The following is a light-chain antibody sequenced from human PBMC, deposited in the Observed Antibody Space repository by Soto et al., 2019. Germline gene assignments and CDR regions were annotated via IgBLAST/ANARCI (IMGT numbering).Light chain of an antibody. CDR3: QQFHTYYT. CDR1: QNINAW. Sequence: DIQMTQSPSTLSASVGDRVTITCRASQNINAWLAWYQQKPGKAPKLLISDASNLESGVSSRFSGSGYATAFTLTISSLQPDDFATYYCQQFHTYYTFGQGTKLEIK. CDR2: DAS. J-gene: IGKJ2*01. V-gene: IGKV1-5*01.